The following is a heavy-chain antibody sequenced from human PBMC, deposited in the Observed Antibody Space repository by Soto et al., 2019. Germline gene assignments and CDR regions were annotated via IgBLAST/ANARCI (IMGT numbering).Heavy chain of an antibody. Sequence: QITLKESGPTLVKPTQTLTLTCTFSGFSLSTSGVGLGWIRQPPGKALEWLALIYWDDDKRYSPSLKRRLPITKDTAKNQVVRTMTNIDPVDTARYYCAHRDSSGGSCYAECFDYWGLGTLLTVSS. CDR2: IYWDDDK. V-gene: IGHV2-5*02. D-gene: IGHD2-15*01. CDR1: GFSLSTSGVG. CDR3: AHRDSSGGSCYAECFDY. J-gene: IGHJ4*01.